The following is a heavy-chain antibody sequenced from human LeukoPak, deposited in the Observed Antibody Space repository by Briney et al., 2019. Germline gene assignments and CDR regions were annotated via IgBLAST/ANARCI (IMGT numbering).Heavy chain of an antibody. Sequence: QAGGSLRLSCAASGFTFSSYAMTWVRQAPGKGLEWVSGVSGSGGSTYYADSVKGRFTISRDNSKNTLYLQMNSLRAEDTAVYYCAKDLDGRMVRGPRGGMDVWGQGTTVTVSS. D-gene: IGHD3-10*01. CDR2: VSGSGGST. J-gene: IGHJ6*02. V-gene: IGHV3-23*01. CDR1: GFTFSSYA. CDR3: AKDLDGRMVRGPRGGMDV.